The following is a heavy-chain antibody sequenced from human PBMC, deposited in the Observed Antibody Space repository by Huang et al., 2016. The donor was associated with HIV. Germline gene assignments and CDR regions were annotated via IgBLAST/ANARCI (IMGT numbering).Heavy chain of an antibody. Sequence: EVQLVESGGGLIQPGGSLRLSCAASGFTVSGTYMGWVRQAPRKGLEWVSVIYSGGTTYFADSVKGRFTFSRDNSKNTVYLQMNSRRADDTAVYYCARGGNTVGYFDNWGQGTLVTVSS. D-gene: IGHD1-26*01. V-gene: IGHV3-53*01. CDR3: ARGGNTVGYFDN. J-gene: IGHJ4*02. CDR1: GFTVSGTY. CDR2: IYSGGTT.